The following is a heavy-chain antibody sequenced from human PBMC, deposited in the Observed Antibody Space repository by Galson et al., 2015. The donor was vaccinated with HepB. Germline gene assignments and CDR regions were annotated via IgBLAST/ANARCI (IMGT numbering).Heavy chain of an antibody. CDR3: ARGYSRSWYSGLGF. D-gene: IGHD6-13*01. CDR1: GYTFTTYS. V-gene: IGHV1-3*01. J-gene: IGHJ4*02. CDR2: INAGHGNT. Sequence: SVKVSCKASGYTFTTYSMHWVRQAPGQRPEWMGWINAGHGNTKYSQTFQDRLTITRDTSASTAYMELSSLRVDDTAVYYCARGYSRSWYSGLGFWGQGTLVTVSS.